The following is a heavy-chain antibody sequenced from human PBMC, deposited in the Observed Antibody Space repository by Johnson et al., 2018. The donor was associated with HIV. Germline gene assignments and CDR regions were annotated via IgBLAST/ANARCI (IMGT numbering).Heavy chain of an antibody. CDR3: TTAYQQWLGPEDAFDI. D-gene: IGHD6-19*01. CDR2: IKSKTDGGTT. CDR1: GFTFSNAW. Sequence: VQLVESGGGLVKPGGSLRLSCAASGFTFSNAWMSWVRQAPGKGLEWVGRIKSKTDGGTTDYAAPVKGRFTISRDDSKHTLYLQMTRLKSEDTAVYYCTTAYQQWLGPEDAFDIWGQGTMVTVSS. J-gene: IGHJ3*02. V-gene: IGHV3-15*01.